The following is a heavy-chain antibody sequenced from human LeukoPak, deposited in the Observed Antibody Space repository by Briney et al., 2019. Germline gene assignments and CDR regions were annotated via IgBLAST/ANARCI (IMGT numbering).Heavy chain of an antibody. J-gene: IGHJ4*02. CDR3: ARDHGSAYYRAPRH. CDR2: INPSGGST. D-gene: IGHD3-10*01. Sequence: ASVKVSCKASGYIFTNYYMHWVRQAPGQGLEWMGIINPSGGSTTYAQKFQGRVTMTGDTSTSTVYMELSSLRSEDTAVYYCARDHGSAYYRAPRHWGQGTLVTVSS. CDR1: GYIFTNYY. V-gene: IGHV1-46*01.